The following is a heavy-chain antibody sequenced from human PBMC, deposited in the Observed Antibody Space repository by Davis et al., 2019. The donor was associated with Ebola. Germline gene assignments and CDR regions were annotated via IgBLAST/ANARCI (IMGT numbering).Heavy chain of an antibody. CDR3: ARMNKSPNYYYYGMDV. CDR2: VFYSGSA. Sequence: SETLSLTCTVSGGSISNYYWNWIRQSPGKGLEWIGYVFYSGSAVYNPSLKSRVTISVDSSKNQFSLKLSSVTSADTAVYYCARMNKSPNYYYYGMDVWGKGTTVTVSS. CDR1: GGSISNYY. V-gene: IGHV4-59*01. J-gene: IGHJ6*04. D-gene: IGHD1/OR15-1a*01.